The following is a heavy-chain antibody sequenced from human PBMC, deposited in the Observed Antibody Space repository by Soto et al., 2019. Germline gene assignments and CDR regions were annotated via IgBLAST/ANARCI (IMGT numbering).Heavy chain of an antibody. J-gene: IGHJ4*02. D-gene: IGHD6-13*01. CDR3: AREAGAAAGTVY. CDR1: GGSISSYY. Sequence: PSETLSLTCTVSGGSISSYYWSWIRQPPGKGLEWIGYIYYSGSTYYNPSLKSRVTISVDTSKNQFSLKLSSVTAADTAVYYCAREAGAAAGTVYWGQGTLVTVSS. CDR2: IYYSGST. V-gene: IGHV4-59*12.